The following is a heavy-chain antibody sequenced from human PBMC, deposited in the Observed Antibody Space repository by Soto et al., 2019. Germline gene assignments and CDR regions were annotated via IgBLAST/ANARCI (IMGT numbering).Heavy chain of an antibody. CDR1: GYTFTSYY. D-gene: IGHD1-1*01. V-gene: IGHV1-46*03. CDR2: INPSGGST. Sequence: QVQLVQSGAEVKKPGASVKVSCKASGYTFTSYYMHWVRQAPGQGLEWMGIINPSGGSTSYAQKFQGRVTMTRDTSTSTVYMELSSLRSEDTAVYYCARDQSRTTPQSPHFDYWGQGTLVTVSS. CDR3: ARDQSRTTPQSPHFDY. J-gene: IGHJ4*02.